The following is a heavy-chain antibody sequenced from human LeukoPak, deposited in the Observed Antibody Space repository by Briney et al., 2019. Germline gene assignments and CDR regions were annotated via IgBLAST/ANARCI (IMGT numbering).Heavy chain of an antibody. CDR3: ASAYTYVRLGDH. CDR1: GLSFSNYW. V-gene: IGHV3-74*01. CDR2: TNLHGTAV. J-gene: IGHJ4*02. Sequence: TGGSLGLSCEVSGLSFSNYWMHWVRQAPGKGLVWVARTNLHGTAVDYADSVKGRFIISRDNAKNTLFLQMNSLRVEDTAVYYCASAYTYVRLGDHWGQGTLVTVSS. D-gene: IGHD3-16*01.